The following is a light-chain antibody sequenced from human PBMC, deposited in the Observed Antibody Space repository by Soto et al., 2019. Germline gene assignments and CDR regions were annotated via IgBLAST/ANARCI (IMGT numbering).Light chain of an antibody. Sequence: QSVLTQPPSVSAAPGQTVTISCSGGSSNIGNNFVSWYQQLPGTAPKLLIYDNNKRPSGIPARFSASRSATSATLAITGLQTGDGAVYYCGTWDTSLSGGLFGGGTQLTVL. CDR3: GTWDTSLSGGL. CDR1: SSNIGNNF. J-gene: IGLJ2*01. V-gene: IGLV1-51*01. CDR2: DNN.